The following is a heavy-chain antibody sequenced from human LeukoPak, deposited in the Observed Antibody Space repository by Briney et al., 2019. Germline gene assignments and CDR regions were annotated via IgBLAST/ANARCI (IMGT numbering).Heavy chain of an antibody. D-gene: IGHD3-3*01. Sequence: PGGSLRLSCAASGFTFSSYWMSWVRQAPGKGLEWVANIKQDGSEEYYVDSVKGRFTISRDNAKNSLYLQMNSLRAEDTAVYYCARARNYDFWSGPLGFYYYMDVWGKGTTVTVSS. CDR2: IKQDGSEE. J-gene: IGHJ6*03. CDR3: ARARNYDFWSGPLGFYYYMDV. CDR1: GFTFSSYW. V-gene: IGHV3-7*01.